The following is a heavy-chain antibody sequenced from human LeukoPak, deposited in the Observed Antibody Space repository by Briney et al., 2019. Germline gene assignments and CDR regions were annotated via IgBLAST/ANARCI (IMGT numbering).Heavy chain of an antibody. CDR3: ARDTYYYDSSGYHIMDY. CDR2: ISSSGSTI. CDR1: GFTFSSYE. Sequence: GGSLRLSCAASGFTFSSYEVNWVRQAPGKGLEWVSYISSSGSTIYYADSVKGRSTISRDNAKNSLYLQMNSLRAEDTAVYYCARDTYYYDSSGYHIMDYWGQGTLVTVSS. J-gene: IGHJ4*02. D-gene: IGHD3-22*01. V-gene: IGHV3-48*03.